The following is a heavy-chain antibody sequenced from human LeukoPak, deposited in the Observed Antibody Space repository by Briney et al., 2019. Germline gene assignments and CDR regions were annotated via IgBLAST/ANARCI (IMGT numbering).Heavy chain of an antibody. CDR1: GYSISSGYY. CDR3: ASSYYYASGHDY. J-gene: IGHJ4*02. CDR2: IYHSGST. Sequence: PSETLSLTCTVSGYSISSGYYWGWIRQPPGKGLEWIGTIYHSGSTYYNPSLKSRVTISLDTSKNQFSLKLSSVTAADTAVYYCASSYYYASGHDYWGQGTLVTVSS. D-gene: IGHD3-10*01. V-gene: IGHV4-38-2*02.